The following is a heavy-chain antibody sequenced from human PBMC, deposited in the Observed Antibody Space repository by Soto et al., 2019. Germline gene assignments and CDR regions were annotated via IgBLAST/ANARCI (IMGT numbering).Heavy chain of an antibody. Sequence: HPGGSLRLSCAASGFTFSSYAMSWVRQAPGKGLEWVSAISGSGGSTYYADSVKGRFTISRDNSKNTLYLQMNSLRAEDTAVYYCAKDVGEIRYDILTGYSRVFDYWGQGTLVTVSS. CDR1: GFTFSSYA. D-gene: IGHD3-9*01. V-gene: IGHV3-23*01. CDR3: AKDVGEIRYDILTGYSRVFDY. CDR2: ISGSGGST. J-gene: IGHJ4*02.